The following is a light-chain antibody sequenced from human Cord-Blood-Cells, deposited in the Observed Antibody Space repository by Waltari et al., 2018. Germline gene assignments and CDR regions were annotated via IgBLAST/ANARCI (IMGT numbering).Light chain of an antibody. CDR2: EGS. CDR1: SSDFGRSHL. V-gene: IGLV2-23*03. J-gene: IGLJ1*01. CDR3: CSYAGSSTFDV. Sequence: QSALTQPAPVSGSPGQSITISCTGPSSDFGRSHLFSWYQQHPGKAPKLMIYEGSKRPSGVSNRFSGSKSGNTASLTISGLQAEDEADYYCCSYAGSSTFDVFGTGTKVTVL.